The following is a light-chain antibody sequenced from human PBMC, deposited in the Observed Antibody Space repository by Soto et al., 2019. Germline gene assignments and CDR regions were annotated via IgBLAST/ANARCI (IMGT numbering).Light chain of an antibody. Sequence: EIVLTQSPGTLSLSPGERATLSCRASQSVSSSYLAWYQQKPGQAPRLLIYRASSRVTGIPDRFSGSGSGTDFTLTISRLEPEDFAVYYCQQYGSSPWTFGQGTKVEVK. CDR1: QSVSSSY. V-gene: IGKV3-20*01. CDR2: RAS. CDR3: QQYGSSPWT. J-gene: IGKJ1*01.